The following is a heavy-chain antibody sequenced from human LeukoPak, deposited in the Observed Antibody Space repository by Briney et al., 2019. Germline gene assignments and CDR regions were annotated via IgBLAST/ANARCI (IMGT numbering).Heavy chain of an antibody. CDR1: GGSISSYY. Sequence: PSETLSLTCVVSGGSISSYYWSWIRQPPGKGLEWIGYINYIGSTNYNPSLKSRVTISIDTSKNQFSLKLSSVTAADTAVYYCARQSDYGDLGPGPFDYWGQGTLVTVSS. CDR3: ARQSDYGDLGPGPFDY. V-gene: IGHV4-59*08. J-gene: IGHJ4*02. CDR2: INYIGST. D-gene: IGHD4-17*01.